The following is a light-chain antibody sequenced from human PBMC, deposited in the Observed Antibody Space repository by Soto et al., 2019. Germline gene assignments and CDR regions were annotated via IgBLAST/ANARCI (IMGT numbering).Light chain of an antibody. Sequence: ALTQPRSVSGSPGQSVTISCTGTSSDVGGYNYVSWYQQHPGKAPKLMIYDVSKRPSGVPDRFSGSKSGNTASLTISGLQAEDEADYYCCSYAGSYTLYVFGTGTKVTAL. V-gene: IGLV2-11*01. CDR3: CSYAGSYTLYV. CDR2: DVS. CDR1: SSDVGGYNY. J-gene: IGLJ1*01.